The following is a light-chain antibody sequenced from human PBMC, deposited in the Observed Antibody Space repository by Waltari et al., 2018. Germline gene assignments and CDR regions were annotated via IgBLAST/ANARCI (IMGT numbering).Light chain of an antibody. V-gene: IGKV1-39*01. CDR3: QQSYTTPIT. CDR1: QSISSY. Sequence: DIQMTQSPSSLSASVGDRVTITCRASQSISSYLNWYQQKPGKAPKLLIYGASSLQSGVPSRISGSGSGTDFTLNIRSLQPEDFATYYCQQSYTTPITFGQGTRLEIK. J-gene: IGKJ5*01. CDR2: GAS.